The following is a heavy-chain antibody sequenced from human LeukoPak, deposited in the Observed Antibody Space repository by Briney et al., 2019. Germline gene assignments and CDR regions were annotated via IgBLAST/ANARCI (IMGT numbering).Heavy chain of an antibody. J-gene: IGHJ5*02. CDR3: ATGISRRYLNWFDP. CDR2: ISWNSGSI. Sequence: GGSLRLSCAASGFTFDDYAMHWVRQAPGKGLEWVSGISWNSGSIGYADSVKGRFTISRDNAKNSLYLQMNSLRAEDTALYYCATGISRRYLNWFDPWGQGTLVTVSS. D-gene: IGHD3-3*02. CDR1: GFTFDDYA. V-gene: IGHV3-9*01.